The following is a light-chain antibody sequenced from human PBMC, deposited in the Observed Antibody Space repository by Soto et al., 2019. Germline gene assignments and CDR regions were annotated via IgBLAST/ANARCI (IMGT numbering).Light chain of an antibody. V-gene: IGKV3-20*01. CDR2: AES. J-gene: IGKJ1*01. Sequence: ELVLTQSPGTLSLSPEERATLSCKASQSVSSSYLVWHQQKPGQAPRLLIYAESRRATGIPDRFSGSGSGTDFTLTISRLEPEDFAVYYCQQYNNWRTFGQGTKVDIK. CDR3: QQYNNWRT. CDR1: QSVSSSY.